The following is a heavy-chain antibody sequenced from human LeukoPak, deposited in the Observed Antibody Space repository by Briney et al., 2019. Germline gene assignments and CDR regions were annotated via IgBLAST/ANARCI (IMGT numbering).Heavy chain of an antibody. J-gene: IGHJ4*02. V-gene: IGHV4-59*01. CDR3: ARSQNYYGSGDY. Sequence: GSLRLSCTASGFTFGDYAMSWIRQAPGKGLEWIGYIYYSGSTNYNPSLKSRVTISVDTSKNQFSLKLSSVTAADTAVYYCARSQNYYGSGDYWSRGTLVTVSS. CDR2: IYYSGST. D-gene: IGHD3-10*01. CDR1: GFTFGDYA.